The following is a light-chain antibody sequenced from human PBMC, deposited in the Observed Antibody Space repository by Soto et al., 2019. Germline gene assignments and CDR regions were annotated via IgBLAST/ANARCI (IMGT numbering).Light chain of an antibody. CDR2: EGS. V-gene: IGLV2-23*01. CDR3: CSYAGSSTV. J-gene: IGLJ2*01. CDR1: SSDVGSYNL. Sequence: QSVLTQPASVTGSPGQSITISCTGTSSDVGSYNLVSWYQQHPVKAPKLMIYEGSKRPSGVSNRFSGSKSGNTASLTISGLQAEDEADYYCCSYAGSSTVFGGGTKVTV.